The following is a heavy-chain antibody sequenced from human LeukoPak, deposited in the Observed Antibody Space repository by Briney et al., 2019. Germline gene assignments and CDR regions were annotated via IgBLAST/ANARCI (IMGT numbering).Heavy chain of an antibody. CDR2: IIPILGIA. CDR1: GGTFSSYA. CDR3: ARGGGSYGDYVGDWFDP. D-gene: IGHD4-17*01. V-gene: IGHV1-69*04. J-gene: IGHJ5*02. Sequence: SVKVSCKASGGTFSSYAISWVRQAPGQRLEWMGRIIPILGIANYAQKFQGRVTITADKSTSTAYMELSSLRSEDTAVYYCARGGGSYGDYVGDWFDPWGQGTLVTVSS.